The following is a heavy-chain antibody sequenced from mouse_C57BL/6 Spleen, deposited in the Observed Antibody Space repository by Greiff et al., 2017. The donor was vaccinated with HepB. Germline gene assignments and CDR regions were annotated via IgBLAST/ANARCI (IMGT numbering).Heavy chain of an antibody. Sequence: QVQLQQPGAELVKPGASVKLSCKASGYTFTSYWMQWVNQRPGQGLEWIGEIDPSDSYTNYNQKFKGKATLTVDTSSSTAYMQLSSLTSEDSAVYYCARGYFDVWGTGTTVTVSS. CDR1: GYTFTSYW. V-gene: IGHV1-50*01. CDR2: IDPSDSYT. J-gene: IGHJ1*03. CDR3: ARGYFDV.